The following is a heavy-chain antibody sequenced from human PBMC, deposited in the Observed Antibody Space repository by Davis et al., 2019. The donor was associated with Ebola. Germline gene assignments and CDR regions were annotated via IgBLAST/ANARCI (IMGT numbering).Heavy chain of an antibody. D-gene: IGHD7-27*01. V-gene: IGHV1-18*04. CDR1: GYTFSSYG. Sequence: ASVKVSCKASGYTFSSYGISWVRQVPGQGLEWMGWISAYNGNTNYAQKLQGSVTMTTDTFTSTAYVELRCLRSDDTAVYYCAGEIAPNWFDPWAQGTLVTVSS. CDR3: AGEIAPNWFDP. CDR2: ISAYNGNT. J-gene: IGHJ5*02.